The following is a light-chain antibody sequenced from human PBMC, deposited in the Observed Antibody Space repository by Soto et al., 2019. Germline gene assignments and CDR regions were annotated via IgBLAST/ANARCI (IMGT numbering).Light chain of an antibody. CDR1: IYNIGSNP. Sequence: QCALTQPPSASGTPGQRVTISCSRSIYNIGSNPVYWHQQLPGTAPKLLIFRNNQRPSGVPDRFSDSKSGTSASLAISGLRSEDEADYYCAAWDDSLSVYVFGTGTKLTVL. J-gene: IGLJ1*01. V-gene: IGLV1-47*01. CDR2: RNN. CDR3: AAWDDSLSVYV.